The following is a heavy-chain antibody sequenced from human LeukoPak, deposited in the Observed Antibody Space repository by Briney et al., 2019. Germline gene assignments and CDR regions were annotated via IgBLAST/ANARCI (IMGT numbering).Heavy chain of an antibody. CDR3: AKGDVDY. CDR1: GLTFTSYA. Sequence: GVSLRLYCAASGLTFTSYAMTWVRQAPGKGLEWVSVISSSGGTTYYADSVKGRFTISRANSKNTLYLQMNSLRAEDTAVYYCAKGDVDYWGQGTLLTVSS. J-gene: IGHJ4*02. V-gene: IGHV3-23*01. CDR2: ISSSGGTT.